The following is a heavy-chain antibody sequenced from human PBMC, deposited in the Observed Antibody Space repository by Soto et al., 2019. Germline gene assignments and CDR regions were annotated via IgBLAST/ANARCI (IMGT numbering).Heavy chain of an antibody. V-gene: IGHV3-73*01. CDR2: IRSKANSYAT. CDR3: TRHPRFSEWSQSPSGMDV. Sequence: EVQLVESGGGLVQPGGSLKLSCAASGFTFSGSAMHWVRQASGKGLEWVGRIRSKANSYATAYAASVKGRFTISRDDSKNTAYLQMNSLKTEDTAVYYCTRHPRFSEWSQSPSGMDVWGQGTTVTVSS. D-gene: IGHD3-3*01. CDR1: GFTFSGSA. J-gene: IGHJ6*02.